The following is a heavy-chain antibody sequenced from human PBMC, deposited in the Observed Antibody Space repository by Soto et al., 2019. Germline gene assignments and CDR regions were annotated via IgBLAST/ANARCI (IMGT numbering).Heavy chain of an antibody. CDR2: IYYSGST. Sequence: SETLSLTCTVSGGSISSGGYYWSWIRQHPGKGLEWIGYIYYSGSTYYNPSLKSRVTISVDTSKNQFSLKLSSVTAADTAAYSCARDWVDSSGYYYYYGMDVWGQGTTVTVSS. CDR1: GGSISSGGYY. J-gene: IGHJ6*01. V-gene: IGHV4-31*03. CDR3: ARDWVDSSGYYYYYGMDV. D-gene: IGHD3-22*01.